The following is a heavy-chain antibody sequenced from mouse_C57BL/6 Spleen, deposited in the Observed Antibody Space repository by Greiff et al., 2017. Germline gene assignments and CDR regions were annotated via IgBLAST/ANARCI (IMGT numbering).Heavy chain of an antibody. Sequence: QVQLKESGAELAKPGASVKLSCKASGYTFTSYWMHWVKQRPGQGLEWIGYINPSSGYTKYNQKFKDKDTLTADKSSSTAYMQLSSLTYEDSAVYYCASQGGYEGYDEGGPFDYWGQGTTLTVSS. J-gene: IGHJ2*01. CDR3: ASQGGYEGYDEGGPFDY. V-gene: IGHV1-7*01. D-gene: IGHD2-3*01. CDR1: GYTFTSYW. CDR2: INPSSGYT.